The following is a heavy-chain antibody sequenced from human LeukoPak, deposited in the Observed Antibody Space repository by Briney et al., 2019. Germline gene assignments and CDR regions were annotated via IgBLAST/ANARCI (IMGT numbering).Heavy chain of an antibody. CDR3: AKDRWVKAAAGSPFDY. CDR2: ISWNSGSI. V-gene: IGHV3-9*01. CDR1: GFTFDDYA. J-gene: IGHJ4*02. Sequence: PGRSLRLSCAASGFTFDDYAMHWVRQAPGKGLEWVSGISWNSGSIGYADSVKGRFTISRDNAKNSLYLQMNSLRAEDTAVYYCAKDRWVKAAAGSPFDYWGQGTLVTVSS. D-gene: IGHD6-13*01.